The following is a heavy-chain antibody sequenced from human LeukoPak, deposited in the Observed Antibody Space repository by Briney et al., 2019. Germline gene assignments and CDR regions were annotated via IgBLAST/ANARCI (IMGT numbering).Heavy chain of an antibody. V-gene: IGHV4-59*01. Sequence: SETLSLTCTVSGGSISLYYWSWIRQPPGKGLEWIGYLYDTRSPKYNPSLERRVTISVDMSRNQFSLNLTSVTAADTAVYYCARGRGSLTYWGQGTLATVSS. CDR3: ARGRGSLTY. D-gene: IGHD3-10*01. CDR1: GGSISLYY. J-gene: IGHJ4*02. CDR2: LYDTRSP.